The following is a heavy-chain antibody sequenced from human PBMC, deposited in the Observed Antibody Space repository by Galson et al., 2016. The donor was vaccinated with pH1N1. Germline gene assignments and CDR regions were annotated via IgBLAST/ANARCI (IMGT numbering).Heavy chain of an antibody. CDR1: GFTHSNFW. V-gene: IGHV3-7*03. CDR3: VRKIGGDSSY. Sequence: SLRLSSAASGFTHSNFWMSWVRQAPGKGLEWVANINQGGRERHHVDSVKGRFTTSRDNAKNSMYLQMNSLRAEDTAVYYCVRKIGGDSSYWGQGVLVTVSS. J-gene: IGHJ4*02. CDR2: INQGGRER. D-gene: IGHD2-21*02.